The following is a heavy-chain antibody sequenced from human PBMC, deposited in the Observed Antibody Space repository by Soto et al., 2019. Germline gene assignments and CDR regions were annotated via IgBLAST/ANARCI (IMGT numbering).Heavy chain of an antibody. J-gene: IGHJ4*02. V-gene: IGHV3-30*18. CDR1: GFTFSSYG. D-gene: IGHD2-15*01. CDR2: ISYDGSNK. CDR3: AKVHCSGGSCYSFFDY. Sequence: PGGSLRLSCAASGFTFSSYGMHWVRQAPGKGLEWVAVISYDGSNKYYADSVKGRFTISRDNSKNTLYLQMNSLRAEDTAVYYCAKVHCSGGSCYSFFDYWGQGTLVTVSS.